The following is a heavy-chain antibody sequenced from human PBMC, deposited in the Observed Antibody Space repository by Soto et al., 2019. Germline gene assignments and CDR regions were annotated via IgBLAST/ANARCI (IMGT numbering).Heavy chain of an antibody. D-gene: IGHD3-22*01. Sequence: GGSLRLSCAASGFTFSSYAMHWVRQAPGKGLEWVAVISYDGSNKYYADSVKGRFTISRDNSKNTLYLQMNSLRAEDTAVYYCARATPHRGRYDSSGYYFPDYWGQGTLVTVSS. J-gene: IGHJ4*02. CDR1: GFTFSSYA. CDR3: ARATPHRGRYDSSGYYFPDY. CDR2: ISYDGSNK. V-gene: IGHV3-30-3*01.